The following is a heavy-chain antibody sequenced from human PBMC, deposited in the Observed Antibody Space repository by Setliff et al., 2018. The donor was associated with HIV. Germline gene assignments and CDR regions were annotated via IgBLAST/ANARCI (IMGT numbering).Heavy chain of an antibody. V-gene: IGHV3-23*01. D-gene: IGHD5-12*01. CDR2: ISARSDYT. CDR1: GITFSSYA. Sequence: GGSLRLSCVASGITFSSYAMSWVRQAPGKGLEWVSAISARSDYTYAADSMKGRFTISRDNSKNTLYLQMNSLRAEDTAIYYCAPIRDGYNYFFDQWGQGTLVTVSS. J-gene: IGHJ4*02. CDR3: APIRDGYNYFFDQ.